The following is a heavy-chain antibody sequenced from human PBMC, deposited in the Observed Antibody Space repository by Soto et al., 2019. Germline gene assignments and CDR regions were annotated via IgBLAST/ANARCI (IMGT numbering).Heavy chain of an antibody. CDR1: GFTFSSYA. J-gene: IGHJ4*02. CDR3: AKLLVPDYGENYFDY. V-gene: IGHV3-23*01. D-gene: IGHD4-17*01. Sequence: EVQLLESGGGLVQPGGSLRLSCAASGFTFSSYAMSWVRQAPGKGLEWVSAISGSGGSTYYADSVKGRFTISRDNSKNTLYLQMNSLRGEDTAVYYCAKLLVPDYGENYFDYWGQGTLVTVSS. CDR2: ISGSGGST.